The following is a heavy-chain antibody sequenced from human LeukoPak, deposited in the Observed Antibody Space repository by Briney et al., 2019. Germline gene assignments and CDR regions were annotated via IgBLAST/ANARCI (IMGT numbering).Heavy chain of an antibody. CDR2: IYYSGST. J-gene: IGHJ5*02. CDR3: ARVLYSYGSLAWFDP. Sequence: PSETLSITCTVSGGSISSYYWSWIRQPPGKGLEWIGYIYYSGSTYYNPSLKSRVTISVDTSKNQFSLKLSSVTAADTAVYYCARVLYSYGSLAWFDPWGQGTLVTVPS. D-gene: IGHD5-18*01. CDR1: GGSISSYY. V-gene: IGHV4-30-4*01.